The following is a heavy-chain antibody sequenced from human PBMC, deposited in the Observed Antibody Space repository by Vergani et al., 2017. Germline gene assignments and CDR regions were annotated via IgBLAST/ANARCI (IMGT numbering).Heavy chain of an antibody. D-gene: IGHD4-17*01. CDR3: ARDHGATVTKEARSSGDY. J-gene: IGHJ4*02. CDR1: GYTFTSYG. V-gene: IGHV1-18*01. Sequence: QVQLVQSGAEVKKPGASVKVSCKASGYTFTSYGIGWVRQAPGQGLEWMGWISAYNGNTNYAQKLQGRVTMTTDTSTSTAYMELRSLRSDDTAVYYCARDHGATVTKEARSSGDYWGQGTLVTVSS. CDR2: ISAYNGNT.